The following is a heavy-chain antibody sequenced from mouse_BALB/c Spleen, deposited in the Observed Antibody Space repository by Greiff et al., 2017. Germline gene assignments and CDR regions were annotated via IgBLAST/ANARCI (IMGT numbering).Heavy chain of an antibody. D-gene: IGHD2-14*01. CDR2: ILPGSGST. Sequence: VQLQQSGAELMKPGASVKISCKATGYTFSSYWIEWVKQRPGHGLEWIGEILPGSGSTNYNEKFKGKATFTADTSSNTAYMQLSSLTSEDSAVYYCARFYRYDYFDYWGQGTTLTVSS. CDR3: ARFYRYDYFDY. J-gene: IGHJ2*01. CDR1: GYTFSSYW. V-gene: IGHV1-9*01.